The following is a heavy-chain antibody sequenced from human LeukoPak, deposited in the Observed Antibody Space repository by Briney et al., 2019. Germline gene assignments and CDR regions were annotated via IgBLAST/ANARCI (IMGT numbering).Heavy chain of an antibody. Sequence: ASVKVSCKASGYTFTGYYMHWVRQAPGQGLGWMGWINPNSGGTNYAQKFQARVTMTRDTSISTAYMDLSRLRSDDTAVYYFARSEAREYSYGYAYWGQGTLVTVSS. CDR3: ARSEAREYSYGYAY. CDR2: INPNSGGT. CDR1: GYTFTGYY. V-gene: IGHV1-2*02. J-gene: IGHJ4*02. D-gene: IGHD5-18*01.